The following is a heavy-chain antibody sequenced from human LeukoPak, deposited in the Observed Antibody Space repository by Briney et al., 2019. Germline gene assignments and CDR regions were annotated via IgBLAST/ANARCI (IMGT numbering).Heavy chain of an antibody. V-gene: IGHV3-30*03. CDR2: ISYDGSNK. J-gene: IGHJ4*02. CDR3: ARGALHLCYFDYWG. D-gene: IGHD2-15*01. CDR1: GFTFSSYG. Sequence: GGSLRLSCAASGFTFSSYGMHWVRQAPGKGLEWVAVISYDGSNKYYADSVKGRFTISRDNSKNTLYLQMNSLRAEDTAVYYCARGALHLCYFDYWGWGQGTLVTVSS.